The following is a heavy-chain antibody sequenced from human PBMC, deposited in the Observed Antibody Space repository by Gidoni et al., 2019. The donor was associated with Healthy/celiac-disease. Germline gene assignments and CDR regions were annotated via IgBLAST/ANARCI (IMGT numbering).Heavy chain of an antibody. CDR2: ISGSGGST. CDR1: GFTFSRYA. Sequence: EVQLLESGGGLVQPGGSLRRSCAVSGFTFSRYAMSWVRQAPGKGLGWVSAISGSGGSTYYADSVKGRFTISRDNSKNTLYLQMNSLRAEDTAVYYCAKDRVWFKSEIFDYWGQGTLVTVSS. D-gene: IGHD2-21*01. J-gene: IGHJ4*02. V-gene: IGHV3-23*01. CDR3: AKDRVWFKSEIFDY.